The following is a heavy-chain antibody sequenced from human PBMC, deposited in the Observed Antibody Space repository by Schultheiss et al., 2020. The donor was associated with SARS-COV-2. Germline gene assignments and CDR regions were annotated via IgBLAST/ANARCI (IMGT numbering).Heavy chain of an antibody. V-gene: IGHV3-23*01. J-gene: IGHJ2*01. CDR1: GFTFSSYS. CDR2: ISGSGGST. Sequence: GGSLRLSCAASGFTFSSYSMNWVRQAPGKGLEWVSAISGSGGSTYYADSVKGRFTISRDNSKNTLYLQMNSLRAEDTAVYYCARDPGYYDSSGYYPPYGSWCCDLGGRGTLVTVSA. D-gene: IGHD3-22*01. CDR3: ARDPGYYDSSGYYPPYGSWCCDL.